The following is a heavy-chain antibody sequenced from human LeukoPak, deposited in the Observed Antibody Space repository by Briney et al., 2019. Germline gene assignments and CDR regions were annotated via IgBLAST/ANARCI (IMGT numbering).Heavy chain of an antibody. CDR2: ISYDGSIK. J-gene: IGHJ3*02. Sequence: GGSLRLSCAASGFTFSNFGMHWVRQAPGKGLEWVAVISYDGSIKYYADSVKGRITISRDNSKNTLYLQMNSLRAEDTAVYYCAKRTSKRFDAFDIWGQGTMVTVSS. D-gene: IGHD1-1*01. V-gene: IGHV3-30*18. CDR3: AKRTSKRFDAFDI. CDR1: GFTFSNFG.